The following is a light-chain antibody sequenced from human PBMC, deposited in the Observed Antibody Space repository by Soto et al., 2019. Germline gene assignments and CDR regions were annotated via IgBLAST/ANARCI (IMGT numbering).Light chain of an antibody. CDR2: AAS. CDR1: PSVSSN. J-gene: IGKJ1*01. Sequence: EIVMMQSPVTLSVSPGERATLSCSASPSVSSNLAWHQQKPGQAPRLLIYAASTRATGIPARFSGSGSGTEFTLTISSLQSEDFAVYYCQQYNNWPRTFGQGTKVDIK. V-gene: IGKV3-15*01. CDR3: QQYNNWPRT.